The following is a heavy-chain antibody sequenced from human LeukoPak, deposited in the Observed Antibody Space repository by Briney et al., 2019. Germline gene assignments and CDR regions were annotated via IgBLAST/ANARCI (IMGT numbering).Heavy chain of an antibody. CDR3: ARDRDYYDSSGYPRPYNWFDP. J-gene: IGHJ5*02. V-gene: IGHV4-59*01. CDR1: GGSIRSYY. D-gene: IGHD3-22*01. CDR2: IYYSGST. Sequence: SETLSLTCTVSGGSIRSYYWSWIRQPPGKGLEWIGYIYYSGSTNYNPSLKSRVTISVDTSKNQFSLKLSSVTAADTAVYYCARDRDYYDSSGYPRPYNWFDPWGQGTLVTVSS.